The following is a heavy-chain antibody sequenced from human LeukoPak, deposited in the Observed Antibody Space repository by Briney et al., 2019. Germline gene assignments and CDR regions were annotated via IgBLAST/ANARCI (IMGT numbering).Heavy chain of an antibody. J-gene: IGHJ4*02. CDR1: GFSFGSYG. D-gene: IGHD6-19*01. CDR3: ARTREQWQVLDY. V-gene: IGHV3-30*03. CDR2: ISHEGSYK. Sequence: GGSLRLSCAASGFSFGSYGMHWVRQAPGKGLEWVAVISHEGSYKNHADSVKGRFTISRDNSKNMVYLQLNSLRAEDTAVYYCARTREQWQVLDYWGQGILVTVSS.